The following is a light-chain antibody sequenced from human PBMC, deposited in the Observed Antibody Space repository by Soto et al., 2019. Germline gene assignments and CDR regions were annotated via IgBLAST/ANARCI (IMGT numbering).Light chain of an antibody. CDR2: DAS. CDR1: QSISSW. V-gene: IGKV1-5*01. Sequence: DIQMTQSPSILSASVGDRVTITCRASQSISSWLAWYQQKPGKAPKFLIYDASNLESGVPSRFSGSGSGTECTLTISSLQPDDFATYYCQQYSSYWTFGQGTKV. J-gene: IGKJ1*01. CDR3: QQYSSYWT.